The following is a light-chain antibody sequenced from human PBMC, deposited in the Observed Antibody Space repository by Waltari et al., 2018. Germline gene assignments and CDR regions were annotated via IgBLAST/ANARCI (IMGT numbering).Light chain of an antibody. Sequence: SYVVTQPPSVSVAPGETATITCWGAHIGTYSLHWYQPQAGQAPVLVIFYDRDRPSGIPDRFSGSNSGNTATLTISRVEAGDEARYYCHVWHPHVDPGVFGTGTEVTVL. CDR2: YDR. CDR1: HIGTYS. CDR3: HVWHPHVDPGV. J-gene: IGLJ1*01. V-gene: IGLV3-21*04.